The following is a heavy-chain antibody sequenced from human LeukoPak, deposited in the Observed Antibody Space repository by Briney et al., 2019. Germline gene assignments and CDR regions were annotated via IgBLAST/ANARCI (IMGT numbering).Heavy chain of an antibody. CDR2: INPNSGGT. V-gene: IGHV1-2*02. CDR1: GYTFTGYY. Sequence: ASVKVSCKASGYTFTGYYMHWVRQAPGQGLEWMGWINPNSGGTNYAQKFQGRVTMTRDTSISTAYMELSRLRSDDTAVYYCARASIYYDSSGYSWFDPLGQGTLVTVSS. D-gene: IGHD3-22*01. J-gene: IGHJ5*02. CDR3: ARASIYYDSSGYSWFDP.